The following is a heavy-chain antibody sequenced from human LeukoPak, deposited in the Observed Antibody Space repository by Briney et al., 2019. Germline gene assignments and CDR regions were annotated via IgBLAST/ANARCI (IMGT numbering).Heavy chain of an antibody. CDR3: AREGYCSGGSCYFDY. CDR2: IYSGGST. V-gene: IGHV3-66*01. CDR1: GFTVSNNY. J-gene: IGHJ4*02. Sequence: GGSLRLSCVVSGFTVSNNYMSWVRQAPRKGLEWVSLIYSGGSTYYADSVKGRFTISRDNSKNTLYLQMNSLRAEDTAVYYCAREGYCSGGSCYFDYWGQGTLVTVSS. D-gene: IGHD2-15*01.